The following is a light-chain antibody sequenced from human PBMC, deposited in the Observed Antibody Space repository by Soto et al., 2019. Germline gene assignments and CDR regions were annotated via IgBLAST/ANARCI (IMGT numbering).Light chain of an antibody. CDR1: QSISDS. CDR2: DVS. V-gene: IGKV1-5*01. CDR3: QQYHGFSRT. Sequence: DIQMTQSPSSLSASVGDRVTITCRASQSISDSLAWYQQKPGKAPDLLISDVSKLERGVASRSSGSGSGTEFTLTISSMQPDDLATYYCQQYHGFSRTFGQGTKVDIK. J-gene: IGKJ1*01.